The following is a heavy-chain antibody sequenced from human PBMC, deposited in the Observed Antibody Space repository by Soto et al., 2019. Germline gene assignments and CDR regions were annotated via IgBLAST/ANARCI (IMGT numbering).Heavy chain of an antibody. CDR2: ISANNGHT. CDR1: GYTFTSFG. CDR3: ARDESVGAVAVRGYY. Sequence: QVQLVQSGAEVKRPGASVKVTCKASGYTFTSFGITWVRQAPGQGLEWMGWISANNGHTTSAQKFKGRLTMTTDTSTSTSYMELRSLRSDDTAVYYCARDESVGAVAVRGYYCGQGTLVTVSS. V-gene: IGHV1-18*01. D-gene: IGHD6-19*01. J-gene: IGHJ4*02.